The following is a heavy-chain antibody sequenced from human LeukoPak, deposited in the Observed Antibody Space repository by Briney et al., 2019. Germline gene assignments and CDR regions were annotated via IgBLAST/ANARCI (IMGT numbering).Heavy chain of an antibody. CDR2: ISYDGSNK. V-gene: IGHV3-30*18. D-gene: IGHD4-17*01. Sequence: GRSLRLSCAASGFTFSSYGMHWVRQAPGKGLEWVAVISYDGSNKYYADSVKGRFTISRDNSKNTPYLQMNSLTAEGTAVYYCAKASTTVTAYFDYWGQGTLVTVSS. CDR3: AKASTTVTAYFDY. CDR1: GFTFSSYG. J-gene: IGHJ4*02.